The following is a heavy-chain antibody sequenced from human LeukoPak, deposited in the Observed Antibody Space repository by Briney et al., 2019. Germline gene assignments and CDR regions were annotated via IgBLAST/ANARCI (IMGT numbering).Heavy chain of an antibody. CDR3: AKAIYCGGDCYPGFFNQ. Sequence: GGSLSHSLAASGFTFDDYAMHWVRQAPGKGLEWVSGISWNSGSIGYADSVKGRFTISRDNAKNSLYLQMNSLRAEDTALYYCAKAIYCGGDCYPGFFNQWAQGTLVTVSS. CDR1: GFTFDDYA. CDR2: ISWNSGSI. D-gene: IGHD2-21*02. J-gene: IGHJ1*01. V-gene: IGHV3-9*01.